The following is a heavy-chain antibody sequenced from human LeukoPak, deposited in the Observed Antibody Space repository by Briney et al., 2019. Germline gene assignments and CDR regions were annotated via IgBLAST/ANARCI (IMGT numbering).Heavy chain of an antibody. CDR1: GYTFTGYY. CDR3: ARDAGVLWFGELLFNFDY. D-gene: IGHD3-10*01. Sequence: ASVKVSCKASGYTFTGYYMHWVRQAPGQGLEWMGWINPNSGGTNYAQKFQGRVTMTRDTSISTAYMELSRLRSDDTAVYYCARDAGVLWFGELLFNFDYWGQGTLVTVSS. J-gene: IGHJ4*02. CDR2: INPNSGGT. V-gene: IGHV1-2*02.